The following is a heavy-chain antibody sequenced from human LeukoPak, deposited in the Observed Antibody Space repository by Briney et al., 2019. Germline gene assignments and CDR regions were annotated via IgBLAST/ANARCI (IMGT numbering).Heavy chain of an antibody. CDR3: ARGDLGYCSGGSCYYFDY. J-gene: IGHJ4*02. D-gene: IGHD2-15*01. CDR1: GGSISRSSYY. CDR2: IYHSGST. Sequence: PSETLSLTCTVSGGSISRSSYYWGWIRQPPGKGLEWIGEIYHSGSTNYNPSLKSRVTISVDKSKNQFSLKLSSVTAADTAVYYCARGDLGYCSGGSCYYFDYWGQGTLVTVSS. V-gene: IGHV4-39*07.